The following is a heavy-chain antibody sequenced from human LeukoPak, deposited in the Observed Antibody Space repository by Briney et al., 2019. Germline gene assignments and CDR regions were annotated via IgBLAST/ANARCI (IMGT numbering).Heavy chain of an antibody. J-gene: IGHJ4*02. CDR2: ISGSGAGT. V-gene: IGHV3-23*01. Sequence: GGSLRLSCAVSGFTFSSYAMNWVRQAPGKGLEWVSGISGSGAGTYYADSVKGRFTISRDNSKSTLYLQMNSLRAEDTAVYYCAKMVREFYTISYYFDYWGQGTLVTVSS. CDR3: AKMVREFYTISYYFDY. CDR1: GFTFSSYA. D-gene: IGHD2-8*01.